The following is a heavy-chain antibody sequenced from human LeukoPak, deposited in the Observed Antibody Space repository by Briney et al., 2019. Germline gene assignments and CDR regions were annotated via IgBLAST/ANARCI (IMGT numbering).Heavy chain of an antibody. Sequence: GGSLRLSCAASGFTFSSFWMHWLRQAPGKGLEWVANIKEDGSEKFYVDSVKGRFTISRDNAKNSLYLQMNSLRAEDTAVYYCARDDYGDYQTFDYWGQGTLVTVSS. J-gene: IGHJ4*02. D-gene: IGHD4-17*01. V-gene: IGHV3-7*01. CDR3: ARDDYGDYQTFDY. CDR1: GFTFSSFW. CDR2: IKEDGSEK.